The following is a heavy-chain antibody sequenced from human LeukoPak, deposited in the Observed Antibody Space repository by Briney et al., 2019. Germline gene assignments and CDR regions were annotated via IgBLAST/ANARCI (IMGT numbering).Heavy chain of an antibody. Sequence: KPGGSLRLSCAASGFTFSSYEMNWVRQAPGKGLEWVSYISSSGSTIYYADSVKGRFTISRDNAKNSLYLQMNSLRAEDTAVYFCAKIAAMLRGPYQFYFMDVWGKGTTVTVSS. CDR3: AKIAAMLRGPYQFYFMDV. D-gene: IGHD3-10*01. CDR2: ISSSGSTI. J-gene: IGHJ6*03. V-gene: IGHV3-48*03. CDR1: GFTFSSYE.